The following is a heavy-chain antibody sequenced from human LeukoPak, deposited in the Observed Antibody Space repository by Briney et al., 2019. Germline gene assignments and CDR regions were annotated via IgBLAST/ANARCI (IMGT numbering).Heavy chain of an antibody. CDR1: GYSISSDNW. V-gene: IGHV4-28*01. CDR3: ARKPNSVYGFDR. D-gene: IGHD4-23*01. CDR2: IHYSGIT. J-gene: IGHJ5*02. Sequence: PSDTLSLTCAVSGYSISSDNWWGWIRQPPGKGLEWIGYIHYSGITYYSPSLKSRVTLSVDTSKNQFSLRLSSVTAVDTAVYYCARKPNSVYGFDRRGQGALVSVAS.